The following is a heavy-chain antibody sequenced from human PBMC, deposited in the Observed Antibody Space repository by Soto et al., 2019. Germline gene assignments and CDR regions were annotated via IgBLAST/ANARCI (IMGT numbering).Heavy chain of an antibody. D-gene: IGHD6-13*01. CDR1: GYTFTSYG. J-gene: IGHJ6*02. CDR3: ARSGGIAAAGTVYYYGMDV. CDR2: ISAYNGNT. Sequence: ASVKVSCKASGYTFTSYGNSWVRQAPGQGLEWMGWISAYNGNTNYAQKLQGRVTMTTDTSTSTAYMELRSLRSDDTAVYYCARSGGIAAAGTVYYYGMDVWGQGTTVTVSS. V-gene: IGHV1-18*01.